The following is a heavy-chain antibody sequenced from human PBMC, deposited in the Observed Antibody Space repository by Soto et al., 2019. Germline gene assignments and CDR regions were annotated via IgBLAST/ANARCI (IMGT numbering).Heavy chain of an antibody. J-gene: IGHJ5*02. CDR3: ARVGGAARPNWFDP. V-gene: IGHV4-59*01. Sequence: SETLSLTCTVSGGSISSYYWSWIRQPPGKGLEWIGYIYYSGSTNYNPSLKSRVTISVDTSKNQFSPKLSSVTAADTAVYYCARVGGAARPNWFDPWGQGTLVTVSS. CDR2: IYYSGST. CDR1: GGSISSYY. D-gene: IGHD6-6*01.